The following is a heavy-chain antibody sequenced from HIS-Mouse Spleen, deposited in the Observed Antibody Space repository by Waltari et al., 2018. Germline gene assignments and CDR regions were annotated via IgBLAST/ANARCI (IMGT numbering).Heavy chain of an antibody. CDR3: ARAAKEAQRGYCSGGSCYSVDY. J-gene: IGHJ4*02. CDR2: INHSGST. Sequence: QVQLQQWGAGLLKPSETLSLTCAVYGGSFSGYYWSWIRQPPGKGLEWIGEINHSGSTNYNPSLKSRVTISVDTSQNQFSLKVGSVTAADTAVYYCARAAKEAQRGYCSGGSCYSVDYWGQGTLVTVSS. V-gene: IGHV4-34*01. CDR1: GGSFSGYY. D-gene: IGHD2-15*01.